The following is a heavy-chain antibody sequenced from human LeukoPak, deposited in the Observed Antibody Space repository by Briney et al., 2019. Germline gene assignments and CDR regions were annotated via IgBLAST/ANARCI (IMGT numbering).Heavy chain of an antibody. Sequence: SETLSLTCTVSGGSISRYYWSWIRQPPGKGLEWIGDIYYNGSTNYKPSLKSRVTISVHTSKNQFSLNLRSLTAADTAVYYCARGGYSGYAFDRWGQGTRVTVSS. V-gene: IGHV4-59*01. J-gene: IGHJ5*02. CDR3: ARGGYSGYAFDR. CDR1: GGSISRYY. CDR2: IYYNGST. D-gene: IGHD5-12*01.